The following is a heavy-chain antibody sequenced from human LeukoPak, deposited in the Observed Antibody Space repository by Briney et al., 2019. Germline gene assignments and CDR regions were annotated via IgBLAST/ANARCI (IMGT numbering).Heavy chain of an antibody. CDR2: ISWNSGSI. D-gene: IGHD3-22*01. CDR3: AKVTGEQKDDYYDSSGSLLGAFDI. Sequence: PGGSLRLSCAASGFTFDDYAMHWVRHAPGKGLEWVSGISWNSGSIGYADSVKGRFTISRDNAKNSLYLQMNSLRAEDMALYYCAKVTGEQKDDYYDSSGSLLGAFDIWGQGTMVTVSS. CDR1: GFTFDDYA. V-gene: IGHV3-9*03. J-gene: IGHJ3*02.